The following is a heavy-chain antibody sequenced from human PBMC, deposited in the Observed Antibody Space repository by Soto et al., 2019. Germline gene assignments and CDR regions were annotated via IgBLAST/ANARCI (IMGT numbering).Heavy chain of an antibody. CDR3: AKDRRGGTSYDYYYYMDV. J-gene: IGHJ6*03. Sequence: EVQLLESGGGLVQPGGSLRLSCAASGFTFSSYAMSWVRQAPGKGLEWVSAISGSGGRTYYADSVKGRFTISRDNSKNPLYLPVHCLRAEDTAVYSCAKDRRGGTSYDYYYYMDVWGKGTTVTVSS. CDR2: ISGSGGRT. CDR1: GFTFSSYA. D-gene: IGHD2-2*01. V-gene: IGHV3-23*01.